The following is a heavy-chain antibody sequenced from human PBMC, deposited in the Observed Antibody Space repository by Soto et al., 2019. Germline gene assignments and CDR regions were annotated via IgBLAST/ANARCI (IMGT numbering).Heavy chain of an antibody. J-gene: IGHJ5*02. D-gene: IGHD6-6*01. V-gene: IGHV4-38-2*01. CDR3: ARRSSSSLGSLFDP. CDR1: SFSISSGYF. CDR2: LYYGGST. Sequence: SETLSLTCAVSSFSISSGYFWGWVRQSPGKGLEWIGSLYYGGSTFYNPSLESRVTMSVDTSKNQFSLKLSSVTPTDTAVYYCARRSSSSLGSLFDPWGRGILVTVSS.